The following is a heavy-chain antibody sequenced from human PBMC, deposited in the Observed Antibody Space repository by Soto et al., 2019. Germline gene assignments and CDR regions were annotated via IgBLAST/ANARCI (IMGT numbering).Heavy chain of an antibody. J-gene: IGHJ6*02. V-gene: IGHV1-18*01. CDR1: GYTFTSYG. D-gene: IGHD3-9*01. CDR2: ISAYNGNT. CDR3: ARGHYDILTGYYFYYYGMDV. Sequence: QVQLVQSGAEVKKPGASVKVSCKASGYTFTSYGISWVRQAPGQGLEWMGWISAYNGNTNYAQKLQGRVTMTTDTSTSTAYMELRSLSSDDTAVYYCARGHYDILTGYYFYYYGMDVWGQGTTVTVSS.